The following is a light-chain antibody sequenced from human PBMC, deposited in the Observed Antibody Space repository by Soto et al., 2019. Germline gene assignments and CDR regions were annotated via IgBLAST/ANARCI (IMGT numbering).Light chain of an antibody. Sequence: DIQMTQSHSSVSESVGERVTITGRASQSIGSCLAWYQQKPGTVPKLLMYATSSLQSGVPSRFSGSGAGTEFTLTISSLQPEDFGTYYCQQGDSFPITFGQGTRLEIK. V-gene: IGKV1-12*01. J-gene: IGKJ5*01. CDR1: QSIGSC. CDR3: QQGDSFPIT. CDR2: ATS.